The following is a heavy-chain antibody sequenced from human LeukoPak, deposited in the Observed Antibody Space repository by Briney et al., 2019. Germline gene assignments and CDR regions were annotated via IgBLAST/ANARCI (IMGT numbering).Heavy chain of an antibody. D-gene: IGHD3-22*01. V-gene: IGHV4-34*01. Sequence: SGTLSLTCAVYGGSFSGYYWSWIRQPPGKGLEWIGEINHSGSTNYNPSLKSRVTISVDTSKNQFSLKLSSVTAADTAVYYCARGDVWGDSSGYYANFDYWGQGTLVTVSS. CDR1: GGSFSGYY. CDR3: ARGDVWGDSSGYYANFDY. CDR2: INHSGST. J-gene: IGHJ4*02.